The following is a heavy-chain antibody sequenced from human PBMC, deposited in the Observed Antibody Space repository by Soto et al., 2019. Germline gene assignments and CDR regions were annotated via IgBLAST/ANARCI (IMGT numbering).Heavy chain of an antibody. CDR3: ARQAARNYIDS. V-gene: IGHV3-11*01. Sequence: GGSLRLSCVASGFTFSDYSMSWIRQAPGKGLEWLAFIDSRGRTLSYADSVRGRFTISRDNAENPVYLQMDSLRADDTAVYYCARQAARNYIDSWGQGNSVTVSS. D-gene: IGHD6-6*01. CDR1: GFTFSDYS. CDR2: IDSRGRTL. J-gene: IGHJ4*02.